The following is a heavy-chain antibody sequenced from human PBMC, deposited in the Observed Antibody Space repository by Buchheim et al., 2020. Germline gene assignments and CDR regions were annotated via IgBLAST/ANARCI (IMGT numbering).Heavy chain of an antibody. V-gene: IGHV3-30*18. CDR1: GFSLRTSG. D-gene: IGHD5-18*01. CDR3: AKRGYSYGKFES. Sequence: QVQLVESGGGVVQPGRSLRLSCAASGFSLRTSGMHWVRQAPGKGLEWVAVISHDESKKNYAESVKGRLTISRDTSENTLFLQMNSLRAEDTAVYYCAKRGYSYGKFESWGQGTL. J-gene: IGHJ4*02. CDR2: ISHDESKK.